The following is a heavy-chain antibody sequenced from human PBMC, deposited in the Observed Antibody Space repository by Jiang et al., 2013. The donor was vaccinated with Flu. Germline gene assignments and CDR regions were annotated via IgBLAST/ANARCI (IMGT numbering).Heavy chain of an antibody. CDR3: AREVYGDSKGHFDY. Sequence: GLVKPSETLSLTCTVSGGSISSSSYYWGWIRQPPGKGLEWIGSIYYSGSTYYNPSLKSRVTISVDTSKNQFSLKLSSVTAADTAVYYCAREVYGDSKGHFDYWGQGTLVTVSS. V-gene: IGHV4-39*07. CDR1: GGSISSSSYY. J-gene: IGHJ4*02. D-gene: IGHD4-17*01. CDR2: IYYSGST.